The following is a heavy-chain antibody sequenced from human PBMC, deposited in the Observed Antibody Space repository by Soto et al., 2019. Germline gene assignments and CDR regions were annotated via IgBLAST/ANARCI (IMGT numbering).Heavy chain of an antibody. V-gene: IGHV3-74*01. J-gene: IGHJ4*02. CDR2: INSDGSST. CDR3: ARSRRKAYCGGDCPAPAPDY. Sequence: PGGSLRLSCAASGFTFSSYWMHWVRQAPGKGLVWVSRINSDGSSTSYADSVKGRFTISRDNAKNALYLQMNSLRAEDTAVYYCARSRRKAYCGGDCPAPAPDYWGQGTLVTVSS. D-gene: IGHD2-21*01. CDR1: GFTFSSYW.